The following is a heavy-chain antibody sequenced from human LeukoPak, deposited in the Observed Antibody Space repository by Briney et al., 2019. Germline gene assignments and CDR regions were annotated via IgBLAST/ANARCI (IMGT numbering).Heavy chain of an antibody. J-gene: IGHJ6*02. CDR1: GFTFSSYW. D-gene: IGHD3-10*01. CDR3: ARVLGELFNYYYYGMDV. Sequence: PGGSLRLSCAASGFTFSSYWMHWVRQAPGKGLVWVSRINSDGSSTSYADSVKGRFTISRDNAKNTLYLQMNSLRAEDTAVYYCARVLGELFNYYYYGMDVWGQGTTVTVSS. CDR2: INSDGSST. V-gene: IGHV3-74*01.